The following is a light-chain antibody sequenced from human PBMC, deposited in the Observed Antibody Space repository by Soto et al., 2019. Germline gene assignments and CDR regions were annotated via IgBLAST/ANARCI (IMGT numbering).Light chain of an antibody. CDR2: LNSDGRH. CDR1: SGHNNYA. CDR3: QTWGTGIVV. J-gene: IGLJ2*01. Sequence: QAVVTQSPSASASLGASVKLTCTLSSGHNNYAIAWHQQQPEKGPRFLMSLNSDGRHSKGDGIPDRFSGSSSGAERHLTISSLQSEDEADYYCQTWGTGIVVFGGGTKLTVL. V-gene: IGLV4-69*02.